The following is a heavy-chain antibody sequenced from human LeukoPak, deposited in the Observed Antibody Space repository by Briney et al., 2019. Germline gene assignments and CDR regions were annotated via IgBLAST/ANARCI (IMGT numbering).Heavy chain of an antibody. Sequence: GGSLRLSCTASGFTFGDYAMSWFRQAPGKGLEWVGFIRSKAYGGTTEYAASVKGRFTISRGDSKSIAYLQMNSLKTEDTAVYYCTRVGIAAENYYFDYWGQGTLVTVSS. J-gene: IGHJ4*02. V-gene: IGHV3-49*03. D-gene: IGHD6-13*01. CDR3: TRVGIAAENYYFDY. CDR2: IRSKAYGGTT. CDR1: GFTFGDYA.